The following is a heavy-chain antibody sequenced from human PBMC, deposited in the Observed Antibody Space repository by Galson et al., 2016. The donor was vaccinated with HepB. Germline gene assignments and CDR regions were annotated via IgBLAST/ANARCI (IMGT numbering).Heavy chain of an antibody. CDR1: GFVFGDYD. Sequence: SLRLSCAGSGFVFGDYDMHWVRQAPGKGLECISYINRSSRDIWYADSVKGRATISRDNAKNSLSLQLNSLRADDTALYFCARFSPKSGAEDTYFDRWGQGALVTVSS. J-gene: IGHJ4*02. CDR2: INRSSRDI. V-gene: IGHV3-11*01. CDR3: ARFSPKSGAEDTYFDR. D-gene: IGHD3-10*01.